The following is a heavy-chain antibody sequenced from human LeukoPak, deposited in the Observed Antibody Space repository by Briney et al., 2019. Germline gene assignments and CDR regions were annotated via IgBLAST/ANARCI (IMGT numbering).Heavy chain of an antibody. Sequence: GGSLRPSCAASGFTFSSHWMSWVRQAPGKGLEWVANIKKDGSEKYYVDAVKGRFTISRDNAKTSLYLQMNSLRAEDTAVYYCARDLSGIAGHTYGRGIDYWGQGTLVTVSS. CDR3: ARDLSGIAGHTYGRGIDY. J-gene: IGHJ4*02. V-gene: IGHV3-7*01. CDR2: IKKDGSEK. CDR1: GFTFSSHW. D-gene: IGHD6-13*01.